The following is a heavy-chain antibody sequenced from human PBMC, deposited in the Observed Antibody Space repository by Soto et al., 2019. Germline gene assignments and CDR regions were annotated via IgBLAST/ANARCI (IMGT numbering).Heavy chain of an antibody. J-gene: IGHJ6*02. CDR3: ARDRRYDILTGYRDYYYYGMDV. CDR1: GDSVSSNSAA. V-gene: IGHV6-1*01. CDR2: TYYRSKWYN. Sequence: QSQTLSLTCAISGDSVSSNSAAWNWIRQSPSRGLEWLGRTYYRSKWYNDYAVSVKSRITINPDTSKNQFSLQLNSVTPEDTAVYYCARDRRYDILTGYRDYYYYGMDVWGQGTTVTVSS. D-gene: IGHD3-9*01.